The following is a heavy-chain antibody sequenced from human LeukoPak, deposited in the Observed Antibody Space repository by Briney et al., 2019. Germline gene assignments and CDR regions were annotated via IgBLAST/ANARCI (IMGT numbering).Heavy chain of an antibody. CDR3: ARDLYSGDYLYFDY. Sequence: ASVKVSCKASGGTFSSYAISCVRQAPGQGLEWMGRIITIFGTANYAQKFQGRVTITTDESTSTAYMELSSLRSEDTAVYYCARDLYSGDYLYFDYWGQGTLVTVSS. J-gene: IGHJ4*02. D-gene: IGHD4-17*01. V-gene: IGHV1-69*05. CDR2: IITIFGTA. CDR1: GGTFSSYA.